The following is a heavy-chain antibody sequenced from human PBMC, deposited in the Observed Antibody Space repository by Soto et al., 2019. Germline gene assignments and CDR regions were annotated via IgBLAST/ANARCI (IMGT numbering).Heavy chain of an antibody. D-gene: IGHD5-18*01. CDR1: GFTFGDYA. CDR2: IRSKAYGGTT. Sequence: GSLRLSCTASGFTFGDYAMSWFRQAPGKGLEWVGFIRSKAYGGTTEYAASVKGRFTISRDDSKSIAYLQMNSLKAEDTAVYYCTSSSVGYSYGYDGTFDIWGQGTMVTVSS. CDR3: TSSSVGYSYGYDGTFDI. V-gene: IGHV3-49*03. J-gene: IGHJ3*02.